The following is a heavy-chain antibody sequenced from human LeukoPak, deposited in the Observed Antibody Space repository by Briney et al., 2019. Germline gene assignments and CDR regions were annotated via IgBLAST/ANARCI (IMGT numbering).Heavy chain of an antibody. CDR1: GYTFTSYD. CDR3: ARGRDLLGELTYYYYGMDV. CDR2: MNPNNGNT. V-gene: IGHV1-8*01. D-gene: IGHD3-10*01. Sequence: ASVKVSFKASGYTFTSYDIYWVRQATAQGLEWMGWMNPNNGNTGYAPKFQGRLTMTRNPSISTAYVELSSLRSEDTAVYYCARGRDLLGELTYYYYGMDVWGQGTTVTVSS. J-gene: IGHJ6*02.